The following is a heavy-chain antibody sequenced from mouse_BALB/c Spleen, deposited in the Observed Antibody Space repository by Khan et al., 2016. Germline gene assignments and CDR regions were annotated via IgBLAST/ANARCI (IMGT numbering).Heavy chain of an antibody. J-gene: IGHJ3*01. Sequence: QIRLVQSGPELKKPGETVKISCKASGYTFTNYGMNWVKQAPGKGLKGMGWINTYTGEPTYADDFKGRFAFSLETSASTAYLQINNLKNEDTATYFCARGKYDGVAYWGQGTLVTVSA. CDR2: INTYTGEP. D-gene: IGHD2-14*01. V-gene: IGHV9-3-1*01. CDR3: ARGKYDGVAY. CDR1: GYTFTNYG.